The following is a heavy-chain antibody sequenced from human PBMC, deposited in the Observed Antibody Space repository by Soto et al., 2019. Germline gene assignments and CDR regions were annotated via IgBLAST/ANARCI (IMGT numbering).Heavy chain of an antibody. J-gene: IGHJ4*02. CDR1: GFTFSSYH. CDR3: ARTGRWALNFDY. V-gene: IGHV3-33*01. CDR2: MWNDGSNK. Sequence: QVQLVESGGGVVQPGRSLRLSCAASGFTFSSYHMHWVRQAPGRGLEWLAVMWNDGSNKYYADSVKGRFTISRDNSKNPLWLQMNSLRVEDTAVYYCARTGRWALNFDYWGQGTLVTVSS. D-gene: IGHD1-1*01.